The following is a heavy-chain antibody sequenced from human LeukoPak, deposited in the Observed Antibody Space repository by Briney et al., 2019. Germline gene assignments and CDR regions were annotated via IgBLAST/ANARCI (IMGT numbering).Heavy chain of an antibody. CDR3: AIGGCAATGCAMDV. CDR1: GFTFSSYD. D-gene: IGHD6-13*01. Sequence: GGSLRLSCAASGFTFSSYDMNWVRQAPGKGLEWVSYISGSGSTVYYADSVKGRFTISRDNAWNSLCLQMNSLRADGTTIYYCAIGGCAATGCAMDVWGQGTTVTVSS. J-gene: IGHJ6*02. CDR2: ISGSGSTV. V-gene: IGHV3-48*03.